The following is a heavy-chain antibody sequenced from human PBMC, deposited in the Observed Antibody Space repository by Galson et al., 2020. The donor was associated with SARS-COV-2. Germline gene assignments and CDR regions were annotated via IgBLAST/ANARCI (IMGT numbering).Heavy chain of an antibody. Sequence: HGESLKISCKGSGYSFTSYWIGWVRQMPGKGLEWMGIIYPGDSDTRYSPSFQGQVTISADKSISTAYLQWSSLKASDTAMYYCARHLECDGGGSCYLDYWGQGTLVTVSS. J-gene: IGHJ4*02. V-gene: IGHV5-51*01. CDR1: GYSFTSYW. CDR3: ARHLECDGGGSCYLDY. D-gene: IGHD2-15*01. CDR2: IYPGDSDT.